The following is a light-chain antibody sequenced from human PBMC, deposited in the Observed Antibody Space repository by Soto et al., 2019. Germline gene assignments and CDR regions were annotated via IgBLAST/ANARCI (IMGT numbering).Light chain of an antibody. V-gene: IGKV1-5*01. CDR3: QEYSSYPWT. CDR1: QSISNW. Sequence: DVQVTQSPSTLSASVGDRVTITCRASQSISNWLAWYQQQPGKAPKLLIYDASILDSGVPSRFSGSGSGTEFTLTISSRQPDDFAAYYCQEYSSYPWTFGQGTKVEIK. J-gene: IGKJ1*01. CDR2: DAS.